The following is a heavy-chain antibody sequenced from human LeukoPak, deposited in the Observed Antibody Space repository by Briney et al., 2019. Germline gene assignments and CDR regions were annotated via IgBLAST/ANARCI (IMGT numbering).Heavy chain of an antibody. CDR2: ISGRGGTI. Sequence: GGSLRLSCAASGFTLSDHYMSWTRQAPGKGLEWVSYISGRGGTIYYADSVKGRLTISRDNAKNSLYLQMNSLRAEDTAVYYCPRAPDSYYYGMDVWGQGTTVTVSS. CDR1: GFTLSDHY. J-gene: IGHJ6*02. CDR3: PRAPDSYYYGMDV. D-gene: IGHD3-22*01. V-gene: IGHV3-11*01.